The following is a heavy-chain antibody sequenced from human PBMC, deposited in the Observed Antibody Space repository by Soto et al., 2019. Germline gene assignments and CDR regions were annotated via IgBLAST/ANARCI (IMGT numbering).Heavy chain of an antibody. CDR1: CGSCSGSY. D-gene: IGHD3-10*01. Sequence: EALSLLLSVCCGSCSGSYRSWIRQPPGKGLEWIGKINHSGSTNYNPSLKSRVTISVDTSKNEFSLKLSSVTAADTAVYYCARDLPITRVRWVFDDWGQGTLVTVSS. V-gene: IGHV4-34*01. CDR2: INHSGST. J-gene: IGHJ4*02. CDR3: ARDLPITRVRWVFDD.